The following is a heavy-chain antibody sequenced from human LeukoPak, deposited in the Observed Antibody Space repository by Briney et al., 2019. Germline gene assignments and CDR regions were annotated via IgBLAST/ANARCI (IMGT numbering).Heavy chain of an antibody. Sequence: SQTLSLTCTVSGGSISSGTYYWSWIRQPAGEGLEWIGRIYTSGSTNYNPSLKSRVTISLDTSKNQFSLSLSSVTAADTAVYYCAALHYSDLSHYFDYWGQGTLVTVSS. D-gene: IGHD1-26*01. V-gene: IGHV4-61*02. J-gene: IGHJ4*02. CDR3: AALHYSDLSHYFDY. CDR1: GGSISSGTYY. CDR2: IYTSGST.